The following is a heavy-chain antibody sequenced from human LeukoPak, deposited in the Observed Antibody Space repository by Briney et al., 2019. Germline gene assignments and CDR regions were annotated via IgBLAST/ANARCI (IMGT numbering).Heavy chain of an antibody. CDR1: GFTFSSYC. Sequence: GGSLRLSCAASGFTFSSYCMSWVRQAPGKGLEWVANIKKDGSEKYYVDSVKGRFTISRDNAKNSLYLQMNSLRAEDTAVYYCARPHYDVDYGLYDYWGQGTLVTVSS. CDR3: ARPHYDVDYGLYDY. D-gene: IGHD4-17*01. J-gene: IGHJ4*02. V-gene: IGHV3-7*01. CDR2: IKKDGSEK.